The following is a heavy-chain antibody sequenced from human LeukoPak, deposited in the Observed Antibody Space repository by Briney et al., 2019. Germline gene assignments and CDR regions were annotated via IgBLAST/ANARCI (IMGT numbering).Heavy chain of an antibody. D-gene: IGHD6-13*01. CDR3: GRGGVAAAGY. CDR2: ISSSSSYI. V-gene: IGHV3-21*01. J-gene: IGHJ4*02. Sequence: GGSLTPFHAASGLTFTSHSMNWVRQPPGRGREWVSSISSSSSYIYYAESVKDRFTISRDNAKNSLYLQMNSLRAEDTGVYYCGRGGVAAAGYWGQGTLVTVSS. CDR1: GLTFTSHS.